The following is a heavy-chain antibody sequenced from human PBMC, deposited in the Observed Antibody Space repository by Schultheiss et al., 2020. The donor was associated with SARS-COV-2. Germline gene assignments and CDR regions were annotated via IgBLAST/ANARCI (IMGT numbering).Heavy chain of an antibody. CDR3: ARVGYYDFWSGYSPYYYYGMDV. Sequence: SETLSLTCAVYGGSFSCYYWSWIRQPPGKGLEWIGEINHSGSTNYNPSLKSRVTISVDTSKNQFSLKLSSVTAADTAVYYCARVGYYDFWSGYSPYYYYGMDVWGQGTTVTVSS. D-gene: IGHD3-3*01. CDR1: GGSFSCYY. CDR2: INHSGST. V-gene: IGHV4-34*01. J-gene: IGHJ6*02.